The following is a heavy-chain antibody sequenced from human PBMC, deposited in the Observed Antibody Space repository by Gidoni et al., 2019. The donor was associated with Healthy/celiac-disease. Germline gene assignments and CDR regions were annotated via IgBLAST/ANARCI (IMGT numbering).Heavy chain of an antibody. CDR2: IYYSGIT. V-gene: IGHV4-39*01. CDR1: GGSISSSSYY. D-gene: IGHD3-10*02. CDR3: ARHRDHYVFDY. Sequence: QLQLQESGPGLVKPSETLSLTCTVSGGSISSSSYYWGWIRQPPGKGLEWIGSIYYSGITYYNPSLKSRVTISVDTSKNQFSLKLSSVTAADTAVYYCARHRDHYVFDYWGQGTLVTVSS. J-gene: IGHJ4*02.